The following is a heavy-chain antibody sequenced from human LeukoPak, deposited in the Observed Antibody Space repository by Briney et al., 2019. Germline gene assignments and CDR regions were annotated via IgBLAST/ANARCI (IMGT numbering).Heavy chain of an antibody. V-gene: IGHV1-69*13. CDR2: IIPIFGIA. Sequence: SVKVSCKASGGTFSSYAISWVRQAPGQGLEWMGRIIPIFGIANYAQKFQGRVTITADESTSTAYMELSSLRSEDTAVYYRARDQWSYYDSQPQRNAAFNIWGQGTMVTVSS. D-gene: IGHD3-22*01. CDR1: GGTFSSYA. J-gene: IGHJ3*02. CDR3: ARDQWSYYDSQPQRNAAFNI.